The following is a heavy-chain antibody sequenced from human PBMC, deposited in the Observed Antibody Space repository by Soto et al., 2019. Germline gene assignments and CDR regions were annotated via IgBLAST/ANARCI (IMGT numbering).Heavy chain of an antibody. J-gene: IGHJ4*02. D-gene: IGHD6-6*01. CDR1: GFTFRSYW. CDR2: INSDGSST. V-gene: IGHV3-74*01. Sequence: EVQLVESGGGLVQPGGSLRLSCAASGFTFRSYWMQWVRQAPGKGLVWVSWINSDGSSTSYADSVKGRFTISRDNAKNKLYLQMISLRAEDTAVYYCASGGSSLNFDSWGQGTMVTVSS. CDR3: ASGGSSLNFDS.